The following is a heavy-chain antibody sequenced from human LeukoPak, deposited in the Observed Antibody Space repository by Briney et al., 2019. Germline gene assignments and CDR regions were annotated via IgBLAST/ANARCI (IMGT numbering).Heavy chain of an antibody. V-gene: IGHV4-59*01. CDR1: GGSLSNYY. Sequence: SETLSLTCTVSGGSLSNYYWTWIRQSPGKGLEWIGYIHYSGSTNYNPSLKSRVTMSVDTSKNQFSLKLSSVTAADTAVYYCARDRLGDTVDYWGQGTLVIVSS. CDR2: IHYSGST. CDR3: ARDRLGDTVDY. J-gene: IGHJ4*02. D-gene: IGHD3-16*01.